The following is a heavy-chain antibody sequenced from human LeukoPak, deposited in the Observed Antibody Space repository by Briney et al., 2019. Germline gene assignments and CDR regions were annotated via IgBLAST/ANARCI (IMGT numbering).Heavy chain of an antibody. Sequence: GGSLRLSCAASGFTFSSYVMHWVRQAPGKGLEWVAIISYDGSNEYYADSVKGRFTISRDNSKNTLYLQMNSLRAADTAVYYCAGRERTAGRSGSYYNVRAMFDYWGQGTLVTVSS. V-gene: IGHV3-30*04. CDR1: GFTFSSYV. CDR3: AGRERTAGRSGSYYNVRAMFDY. CDR2: ISYDGSNE. D-gene: IGHD3-10*01. J-gene: IGHJ4*02.